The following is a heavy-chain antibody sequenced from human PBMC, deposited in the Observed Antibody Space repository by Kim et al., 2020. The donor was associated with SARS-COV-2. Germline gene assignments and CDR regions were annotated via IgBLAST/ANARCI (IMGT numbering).Heavy chain of an antibody. CDR1: GFTFSSYA. D-gene: IGHD6-19*01. J-gene: IGHJ4*02. Sequence: GGSLRLSCAASGFTFSSYAMSWVRQAPGKGLEWVSAISGSGGSTYYADSVKGRFTISRDNSKNTLYLQMNSLRAEDTAVYYCAKNPGIAVAGRRFCYFDYWGQGTLVTVSS. CDR3: AKNPGIAVAGRRFCYFDY. CDR2: ISGSGGST. V-gene: IGHV3-23*01.